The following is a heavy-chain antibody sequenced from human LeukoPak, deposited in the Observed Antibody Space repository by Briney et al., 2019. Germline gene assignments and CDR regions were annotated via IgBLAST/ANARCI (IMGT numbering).Heavy chain of an antibody. CDR3: ARATKLVGVFDY. CDR1: GYTFTGDY. CDR2: INPNSGGT. J-gene: IGHJ4*02. Sequence: GASVKVSCKASGYTFTGDYMHWVRQAPGQGLEWMGRINPNSGGTNYAQKFQGRVTMTRDTSISTAYMELSRLRSDDTAVYYCARATKLVGVFDYWGQGTLVTVS. D-gene: IGHD1-26*01. V-gene: IGHV1-2*06.